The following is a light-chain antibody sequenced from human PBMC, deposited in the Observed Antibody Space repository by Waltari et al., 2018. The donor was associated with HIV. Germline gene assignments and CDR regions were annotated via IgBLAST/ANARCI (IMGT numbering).Light chain of an antibody. CDR2: GAS. V-gene: IGKV3-20*01. CDR1: QSVRRRS. Sequence: EIVLTQSPGTLSSSPGERATLSCRASQSVRRRSLAWYQQRPGQAPRLLISGASSRATGIPDRFSGSGSGTDFSLTISRLEPEDFAVYYCQQYATSPRTFGQGTKVEIK. CDR3: QQYATSPRT. J-gene: IGKJ1*01.